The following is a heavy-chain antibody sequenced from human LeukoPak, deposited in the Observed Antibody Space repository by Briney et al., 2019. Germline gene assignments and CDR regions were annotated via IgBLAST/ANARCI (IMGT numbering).Heavy chain of an antibody. CDR2: IWYDGSNK. CDR3: ARDSPYSGSYFLLDY. J-gene: IGHJ4*02. V-gene: IGHV3-33*01. D-gene: IGHD1-26*01. Sequence: GGSLRLSCAASGFTFSSYGMHWVRQAPGKGLEWVAVIWYDGSNKYYADSVKGRFTISRDNSKNTLYLQMNSLRAEDTAVYYCARDSPYSGSYFLLDYWGQGTLVTVSS. CDR1: GFTFSSYG.